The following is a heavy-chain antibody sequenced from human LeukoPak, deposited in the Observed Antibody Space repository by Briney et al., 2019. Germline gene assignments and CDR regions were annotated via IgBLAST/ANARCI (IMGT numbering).Heavy chain of an antibody. D-gene: IGHD2-8*01. CDR3: ARVRKYCTNGVCSRYYFDY. CDR2: ISSSSSYI. CDR1: GFTFSSYS. J-gene: IGHJ4*02. V-gene: IGHV3-21*01. Sequence: GRSLRLSCAASGFTFSSYSMNWVRQAPGKWLEWVSSISSSSSYIYYADSGKGPFTISRDNDKNSLYLQMNSLRAEDTAVYYCARVRKYCTNGVCSRYYFDYWGQGTLVTVSS.